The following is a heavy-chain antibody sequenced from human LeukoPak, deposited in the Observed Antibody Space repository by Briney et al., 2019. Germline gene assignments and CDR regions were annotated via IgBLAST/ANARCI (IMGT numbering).Heavy chain of an antibody. Sequence: GGSLRLSCAVSGFTVSSNYMSWVRQAPGKGLEWVSIIYSGGSTDYADSVKGRFTISRDNSKNTLYLQMNSLRAEDTAVYYCARDFFPVVDSTWYEIGYWGQGTLVTVSS. D-gene: IGHD2-21*01. CDR2: IYSGGST. V-gene: IGHV3-53*05. CDR1: GFTVSSNY. CDR3: ARDFFPVVDSTWYEIGY. J-gene: IGHJ4*02.